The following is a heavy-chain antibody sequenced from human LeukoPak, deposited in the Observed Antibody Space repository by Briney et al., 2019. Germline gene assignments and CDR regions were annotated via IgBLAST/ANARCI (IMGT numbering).Heavy chain of an antibody. D-gene: IGHD6-13*01. CDR1: GGSISSYY. CDR3: ARHDSRGGAYDY. Sequence: SEALSLTCTVSGGSISSYYWSWIRQPPGRGLEWIGYIYYSGITNYNPSLKSRVTISVDTSKNQFSLKLASVTAADTAVYYCARHDSRGGAYDYWGQGMLVTVSS. V-gene: IGHV4-59*08. J-gene: IGHJ4*02. CDR2: IYYSGIT.